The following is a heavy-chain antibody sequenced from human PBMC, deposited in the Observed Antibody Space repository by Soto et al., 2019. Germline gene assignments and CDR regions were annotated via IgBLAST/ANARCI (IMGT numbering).Heavy chain of an antibody. D-gene: IGHD6-13*01. CDR1: GGSCSGYG. V-gene: IGHV4-34*01. CDR2: INHSGST. Sequence: LELNCLSYGVDGGSCSGYGWSWIRQPPGKGLEWIGEINHSGSTNYNPSLKSRVTISVDTSKNQFSLKLSSVTAADTAVYYCARVAGYSSSFWFDPRGQGTLVTLSS. CDR3: ARVAGYSSSFWFDP. J-gene: IGHJ5*02.